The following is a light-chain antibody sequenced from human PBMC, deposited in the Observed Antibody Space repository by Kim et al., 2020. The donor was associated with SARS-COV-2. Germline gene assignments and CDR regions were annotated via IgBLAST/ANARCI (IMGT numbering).Light chain of an antibody. Sequence: QSVLTQPPSVSGAPGQRVTISCTGSSSNIGADYDVHWYQRLPGTPPKLLIYGNSNRPSGVPDRFSGSKSGTSASLAITGLQAEDEADDYCQSYDSSLCCPYVFGTGTKVTV. CDR2: GNS. CDR1: SSNIGADYD. J-gene: IGLJ1*01. V-gene: IGLV1-40*01. CDR3: QSYDSSLCCPYV.